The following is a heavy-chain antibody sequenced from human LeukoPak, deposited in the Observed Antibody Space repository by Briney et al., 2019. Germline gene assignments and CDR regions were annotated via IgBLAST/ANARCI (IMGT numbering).Heavy chain of an antibody. CDR3: AREEAPVEGDDAFDF. Sequence: GGFLRLSCVASGFTFSTYWMHWVRQAPGKGLVWVSHINSDGTTTNYADSVKGRFTISRDNVKNTLYLQMNSLRAEDTAVYYCAREEAPVEGDDAFDFWGQGTIVTVSS. CDR2: INSDGTTT. CDR1: GFTFSTYW. D-gene: IGHD3-16*01. V-gene: IGHV3-74*01. J-gene: IGHJ3*01.